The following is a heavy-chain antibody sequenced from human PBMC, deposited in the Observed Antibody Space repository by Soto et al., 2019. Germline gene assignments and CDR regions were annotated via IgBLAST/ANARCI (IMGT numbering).Heavy chain of an antibody. CDR2: ISAYNGNT. V-gene: IGHV1-18*01. CDR1: GYTFTIYG. CDR3: TIEAPPPDY. Sequence: QVQLVQSGAEVKKPGASVKVSCKASGYTFTIYGISWVRQAPGQGLEWMGWISAYNGNTNYAQKLQGRVTMTTDTSTITAYMELTSLRSDHTAVYYFTIEAPPPDYCGQGTLVPVSS. J-gene: IGHJ4*02.